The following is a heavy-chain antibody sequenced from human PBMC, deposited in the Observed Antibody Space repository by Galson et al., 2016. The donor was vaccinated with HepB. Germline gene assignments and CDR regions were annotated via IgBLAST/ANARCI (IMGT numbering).Heavy chain of an antibody. CDR3: AKPELAAVGLEATWSYGMDV. D-gene: IGHD6-13*01. CDR1: GFAFSSHW. V-gene: IGHV3-74*01. Sequence: SLRLSCAASGFAFSSHWMHWVRQDLGKGLVWVSRINSDGTISNYAASVKGRFTISRDNAKHTLYLQMNSLRAEDTALSYCAKPELAAVGLEATWSYGMDVWGQGTTVIVSS. CDR2: INSDGTIS. J-gene: IGHJ6*02.